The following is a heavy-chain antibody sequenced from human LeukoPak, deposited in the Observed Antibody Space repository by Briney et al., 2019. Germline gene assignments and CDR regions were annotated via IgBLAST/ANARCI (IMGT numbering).Heavy chain of an antibody. CDR3: AIGARMIGSSPFDY. Sequence: PGGSLRLSCAASGFTFSSYGIHWVRQAPGKGLEWVAVISYDGSNKYYADSVKGRFTISRDNSKNTLYLQMNSLRAEDTAVYYCAIGARMIGSSPFDYWGQGTLVTVSS. D-gene: IGHD6-6*01. CDR1: GFTFSSYG. J-gene: IGHJ4*02. V-gene: IGHV3-30*03. CDR2: ISYDGSNK.